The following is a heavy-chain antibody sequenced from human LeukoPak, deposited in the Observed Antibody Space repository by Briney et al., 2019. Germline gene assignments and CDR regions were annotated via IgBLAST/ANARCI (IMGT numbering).Heavy chain of an antibody. V-gene: IGHV3-74*01. CDR2: INSDGSTT. CDR3: AREDPGSGSYCFDY. J-gene: IGHJ4*02. CDR1: GFTFSSYW. D-gene: IGHD3-10*01. Sequence: GGSLRLSCAASGFTFSSYWIHWVRQDPGKGLVSVSRINSDGSTTRYADSVKGRFTISRDNAKNTLYLQMNSLRAEDTAVYYCAREDPGSGSYCFDYWGQGILVTVSS.